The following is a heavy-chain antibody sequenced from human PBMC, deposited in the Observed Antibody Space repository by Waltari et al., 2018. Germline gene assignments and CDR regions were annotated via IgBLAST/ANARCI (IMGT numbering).Heavy chain of an antibody. Sequence: EVHLVQSGGGLIQPGGSLRLPCGVPGFTFKNYWMTWVRLAPGKGLEWVANINQDGRDKNYVDSVEGRFTISRDNAQNSVYLQMNSLRAEDTAVYYCARDVPNGYFDYWGSGTLVTVSS. CDR3: ARDVPNGYFDY. CDR1: GFTFKNYW. J-gene: IGHJ4*02. V-gene: IGHV3-7*01. D-gene: IGHD1-1*01. CDR2: INQDGRDK.